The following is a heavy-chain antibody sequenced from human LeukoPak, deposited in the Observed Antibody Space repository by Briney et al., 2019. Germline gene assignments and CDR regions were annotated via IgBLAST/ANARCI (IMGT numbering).Heavy chain of an antibody. Sequence: GGSLRLSCAVSRFTLSSYAFNWVRQAPGKGLEWVSVISESGDSTYYADSVKGRSTISRDNSKNTLYLQMNSLRAEDTAVYYCVHGSSGSYLFDYWGQGTLVTVSS. CDR2: ISESGDST. CDR1: RFTLSSYA. CDR3: VHGSSGSYLFDY. J-gene: IGHJ4*02. D-gene: IGHD1-26*01. V-gene: IGHV3-23*01.